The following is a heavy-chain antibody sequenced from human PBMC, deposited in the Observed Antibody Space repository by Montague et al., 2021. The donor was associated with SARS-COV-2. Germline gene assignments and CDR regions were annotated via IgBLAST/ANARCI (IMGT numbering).Heavy chain of an antibody. D-gene: IGHD3-9*01. CDR1: GFTFSGSP. V-gene: IGHV3-23*03. Sequence: SLRLSCAASGFTFSGSPMSWVRQAPGEGLEWVSVIHSAGRRSYYGHSVEGRFTISRDNSKNTVYLQMNNLRAEDTAVYYCAKVGDIMAGFYLVNLDHWGQGILVIVSS. J-gene: IGHJ4*02. CDR3: AKVGDIMAGFYLVNLDH. CDR2: IHSAGRRS.